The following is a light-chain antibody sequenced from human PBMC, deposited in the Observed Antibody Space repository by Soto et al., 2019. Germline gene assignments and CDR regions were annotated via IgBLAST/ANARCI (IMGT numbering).Light chain of an antibody. CDR2: DVS. J-gene: IGLJ1*01. CDR1: SSDVGDYNY. CDR3: SSYTSSSTYV. Sequence: QSALTQPASVSGSPGQSITISCTGTSSDVGDYNYVSWYQQHPGKAPKLMIYDVSNRPSGVSNRFSGSKSGNTASLTISGLKAEDEADYYCSSYTSSSTYVFGTGTQLTVL. V-gene: IGLV2-14*03.